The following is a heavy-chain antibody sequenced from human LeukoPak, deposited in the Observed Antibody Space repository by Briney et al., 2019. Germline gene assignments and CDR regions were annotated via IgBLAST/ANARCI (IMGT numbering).Heavy chain of an antibody. Sequence: ASVKVSCKASGYTFTSYYMHWVRQPPEQGLEWMGIINPSGGSTSYAQKFQGRVTMTRDTSTSTVYMELSSLRSEDTAVYYCARGILTGYPSDYWGQGTLVTVSS. J-gene: IGHJ4*02. V-gene: IGHV1-46*01. CDR3: ARGILTGYPSDY. CDR2: INPSGGST. D-gene: IGHD3-9*01. CDR1: GYTFTSYY.